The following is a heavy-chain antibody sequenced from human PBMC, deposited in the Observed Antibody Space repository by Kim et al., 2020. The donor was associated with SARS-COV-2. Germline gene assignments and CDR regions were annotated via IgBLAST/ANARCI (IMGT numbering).Heavy chain of an antibody. Sequence: GGSLRLSCAASGFTFSSYAMSWVRQAPGKGLEWVSAISGSGGSTYYADSVKGRFTISRDNSKNTLYLQMNSLRAEDTAVYYCAKEPFYDSSGYYYVEDWYFDLWGRGTLVTVSS. V-gene: IGHV3-23*01. J-gene: IGHJ2*01. D-gene: IGHD3-22*01. CDR3: AKEPFYDSSGYYYVEDWYFDL. CDR2: ISGSGGST. CDR1: GFTFSSYA.